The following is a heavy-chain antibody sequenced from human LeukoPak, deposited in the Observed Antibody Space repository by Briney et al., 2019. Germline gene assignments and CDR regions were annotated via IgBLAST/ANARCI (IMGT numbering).Heavy chain of an antibody. CDR3: ARRDRKCFDY. CDR2: INHSGST. D-gene: IGHD3-22*01. J-gene: IGHJ4*02. CDR1: GGSISGYY. V-gene: IGHV4-34*01. Sequence: SETLSLTCTVSGGSISGYYWSWIRQPPGKGLEWIGEINHSGSTNYNPSLKSRVTISVDTSKNQLSLKLSSVTAADTAVYYCARRDRKCFDYWGQGTLVTVSS.